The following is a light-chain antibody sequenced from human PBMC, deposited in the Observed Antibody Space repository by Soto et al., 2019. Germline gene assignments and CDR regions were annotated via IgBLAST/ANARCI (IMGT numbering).Light chain of an antibody. CDR1: QTVSSSY. V-gene: IGKV3-20*01. CDR2: GAS. Sequence: EIVLTQSPGTLSLSAGERLTLSCRASQTVSSSYLAWYQQKPGQAPRLLVYGASSSATGIPDRFSGSGSGTDFTLTISRLEPEDFAVYYCQQYGRSPFTFGPGTKVNIK. J-gene: IGKJ3*01. CDR3: QQYGRSPFT.